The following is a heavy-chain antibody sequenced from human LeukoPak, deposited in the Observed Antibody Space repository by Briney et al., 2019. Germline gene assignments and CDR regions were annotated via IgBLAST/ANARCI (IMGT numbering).Heavy chain of an antibody. CDR3: ARDKPDSSGASGY. D-gene: IGHD3-22*01. CDR1: GGTFSSYA. V-gene: IGHV1-69*04. CDR2: IIPILGIA. J-gene: IGHJ4*02. Sequence: SVKASCKASGGTFSSYAISWVRQAPGQGLEWMGRIIPILGIANYAQKFQGRVTITADKSTSTAYMELSSLRSEDTAVYYCARDKPDSSGASGYWGQGTLVTVSS.